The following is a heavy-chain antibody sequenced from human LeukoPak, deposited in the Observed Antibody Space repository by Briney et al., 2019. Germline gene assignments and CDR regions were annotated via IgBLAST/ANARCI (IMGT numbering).Heavy chain of an antibody. CDR3: ASVPPYGGNSGYFDY. J-gene: IGHJ4*02. CDR2: IYPSGDT. CDR1: GGSITSYTN. V-gene: IGHV4-4*07. D-gene: IGHD4-23*01. Sequence: SETLSLTCTVSGGSITSYTNWNWIRLPAVKGLEVSWRIYPSGDTNDNPPLQKGVTMSIDTSKKQFSLKVSSVTAADTAVYYCASVPPYGGNSGYFDYWGQGTLVTVSS.